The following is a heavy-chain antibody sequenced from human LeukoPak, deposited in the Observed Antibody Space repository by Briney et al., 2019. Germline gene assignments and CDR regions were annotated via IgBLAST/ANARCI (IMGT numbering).Heavy chain of an antibody. CDR3: ARHEVTMVRGVISTKKNWFGH. V-gene: IGHV4-39*01. CDR2: IYYSGST. J-gene: IGHJ5*02. CDR1: GGSISSSSYY. D-gene: IGHD3-10*01. Sequence: SETLSLTCTVSGGSISSSSYYWGWVRQPPGKGLGWIGRIYYSGSTYYNPSLKSRVTISVDTSKNQFSLKLSSVTAADTAVYYCARHEVTMVRGVISTKKNWFGHWGQGTLVTVSS.